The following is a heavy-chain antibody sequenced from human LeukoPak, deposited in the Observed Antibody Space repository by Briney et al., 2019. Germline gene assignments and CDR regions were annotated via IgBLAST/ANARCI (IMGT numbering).Heavy chain of an antibody. CDR1: GFTFSSYT. CDR3: ARYCSGGSCYSGFDY. Sequence: GGSLRLSCAASGFTFSSYTMNWVRQAPGKGLEWVSFISSSSASTYYADSVKGRFTISRDNSKNTLYLQMNSLRAEDTAVYYCARYCSGGSCYSGFDYWGQGTLVTVSS. V-gene: IGHV3-21*04. J-gene: IGHJ4*02. D-gene: IGHD2-15*01. CDR2: ISSSSAST.